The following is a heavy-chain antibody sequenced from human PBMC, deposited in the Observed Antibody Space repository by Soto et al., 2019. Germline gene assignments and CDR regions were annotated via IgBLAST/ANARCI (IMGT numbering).Heavy chain of an antibody. CDR1: GGTFSSYT. CDR2: IIPILGIA. CDR3: ARRDRTMVRGIVGDYYYFGMDV. V-gene: IGHV1-69*02. J-gene: IGHJ6*02. Sequence: SVKVSCKASGGTFSSYTFSWVRQAPGQGLEWMGRIIPILGIADYAQRFQGRVTMTRDTSTSTVYMELSSLRSEDTAVYYCARRDRTMVRGIVGDYYYFGMDVWGQGTTVTVSS. D-gene: IGHD3-10*01.